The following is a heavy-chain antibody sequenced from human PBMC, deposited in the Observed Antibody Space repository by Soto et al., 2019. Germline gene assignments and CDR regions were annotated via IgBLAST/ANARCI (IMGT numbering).Heavy chain of an antibody. V-gene: IGHV3-7*01. D-gene: IGHD2-2*01. CDR2: INQDGRAI. J-gene: IGHJ4*02. Sequence: EVQLVESGGGLVQPGGSLRLSCAASGFTFSRYWMSWVRQAPGKGLEWVANINQDGRAIYYVDSVKGRFTISRDNAKNALYLEMNSLRGEDTGVYYCASMGVIVVLPAATIDSWGQGTLVTVSS. CDR3: ASMGVIVVLPAATIDS. CDR1: GFTFSRYW.